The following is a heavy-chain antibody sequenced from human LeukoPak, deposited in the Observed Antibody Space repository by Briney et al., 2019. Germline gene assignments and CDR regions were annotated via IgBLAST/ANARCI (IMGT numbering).Heavy chain of an antibody. CDR2: IYYSGST. CDR1: GGSISSYY. CDR3: ARQAPLLLWFGDKYYFDY. D-gene: IGHD3-10*01. J-gene: IGHJ4*02. Sequence: SETLSLTCTVSGGSISSYYWGWIRQPPGKGLEWIGSIYYSGSTYYNPSLKSRVTISVDTSKNQFSLKLSSVTAADTAVYYCARQAPLLLWFGDKYYFDYWGQGTLVTVSS. V-gene: IGHV4-39*01.